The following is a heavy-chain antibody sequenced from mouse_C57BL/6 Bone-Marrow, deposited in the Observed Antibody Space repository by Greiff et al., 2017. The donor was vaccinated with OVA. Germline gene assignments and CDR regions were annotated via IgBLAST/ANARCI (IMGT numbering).Heavy chain of an antibody. V-gene: IGHV10-3*01. Sequence: EVHLVESGGGLVQPKGSLKLSCAASGFTFNTYAMHWVRQAPGKGLEWVARIRSKSSNYATYYANSVKDRFTISRDDSQSMLYLQMNNLKTEDTAVYYCVKGAGLRGDYWGQGTSVTVSS. CDR3: VKGAGLRGDY. D-gene: IGHD1-1*01. CDR1: GFTFNTYA. J-gene: IGHJ4*01. CDR2: IRSKSSNYAT.